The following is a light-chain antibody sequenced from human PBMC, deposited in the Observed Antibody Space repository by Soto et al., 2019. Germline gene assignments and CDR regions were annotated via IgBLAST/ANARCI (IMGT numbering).Light chain of an antibody. CDR1: QSVSSN. CDR2: GAS. CDR3: QQYGSSPTWT. Sequence: EIVMTQSPATLSVSPGERATLSCRASQSVSSNLAWYQQKPGQAPRLLIYGASSRATGIPDRFSGSGSGTDFTLTISRLEPEDFAVYYCQQYGSSPTWTFGQGTRLEI. J-gene: IGKJ5*01. V-gene: IGKV3-20*01.